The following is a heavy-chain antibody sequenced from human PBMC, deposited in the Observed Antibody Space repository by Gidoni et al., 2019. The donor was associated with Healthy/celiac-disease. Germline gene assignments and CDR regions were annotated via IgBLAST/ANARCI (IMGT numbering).Heavy chain of an antibody. CDR1: GYSFTSSW. V-gene: IGHV5-51*01. CDR2: ISPGDSDT. Sequence: EVQLVHSGAEVKKPGESLKISCKGSGYSFTSSWVGWVRQIPGKGCEGMGIISPGDSDTRYSPSFQGQVTISADKSISTAYLQWSSLKASDTAMYYCARHDRLSEWEQWYYFDYWGQGTLVTVSS. CDR3: ARHDRLSEWEQWYYFDY. D-gene: IGHD1-26*01. J-gene: IGHJ4*02.